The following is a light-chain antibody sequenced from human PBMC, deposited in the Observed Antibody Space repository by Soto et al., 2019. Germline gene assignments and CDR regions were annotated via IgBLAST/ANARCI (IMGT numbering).Light chain of an antibody. CDR2: TAS. J-gene: IGKJ4*01. CDR1: QDIAIY. V-gene: IGKV1-9*01. Sequence: IQLTQSPSSLSASVGDRVTFTCRASQDIAIYLAWYQQKPGEAPNLLIHTASTLHGGVPSRFSGSGSGTDFPLTITSLQAEDFATYYCQQTRAYPSTFGGGSKVDTK. CDR3: QQTRAYPST.